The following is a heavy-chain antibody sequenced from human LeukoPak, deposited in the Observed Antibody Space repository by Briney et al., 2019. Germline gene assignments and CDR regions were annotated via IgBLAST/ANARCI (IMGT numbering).Heavy chain of an antibody. D-gene: IGHD3-22*01. Sequence: PGGSLRLSCAASGFTFSSYAMCWVRQAPGKGLEWVSAISGSGGSTYYADSVKGRFTISRDNSKNTLYLQMNSLRAEDTAVYYCAKGGDSSGHYYYYGMDVWGQGTTVTVSS. V-gene: IGHV3-23*01. CDR2: ISGSGGST. J-gene: IGHJ6*02. CDR3: AKGGDSSGHYYYYGMDV. CDR1: GFTFSSYA.